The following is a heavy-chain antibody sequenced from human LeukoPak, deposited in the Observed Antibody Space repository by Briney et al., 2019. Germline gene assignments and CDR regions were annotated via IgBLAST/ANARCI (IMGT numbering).Heavy chain of an antibody. CDR1: GLTFSSYW. CDR2: INSDSHST. CDR3: ARDRRGYSGYDPGWFDP. V-gene: IGHV3-74*01. D-gene: IGHD5-12*01. J-gene: IGHJ5*02. Sequence: GGSLRLSCVASGLTFSSYWMHWVRQAPGKGLVWVSRINSDSHSTSYADSVKGRFTISRDNAKNTVYLQMNSLRAEDTAVYYCARDRRGYSGYDPGWFDPWGQGTLVTVSS.